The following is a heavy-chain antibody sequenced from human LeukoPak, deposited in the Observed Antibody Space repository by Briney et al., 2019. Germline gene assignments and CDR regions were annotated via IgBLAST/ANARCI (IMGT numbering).Heavy chain of an antibody. Sequence: PGGSLRLSCAASGFTFSSYSMNWVRQAPGKGLEWVSSSSSSSSYIYYADSVKGRFTISRDNAKNSLYLQMNSLRAEDTAVYYCARDFYGSGSHRYFDLWGRGTLVTVSS. CDR2: SSSSSSYI. J-gene: IGHJ2*01. CDR3: ARDFYGSGSHRYFDL. D-gene: IGHD3-10*01. V-gene: IGHV3-21*04. CDR1: GFTFSSYS.